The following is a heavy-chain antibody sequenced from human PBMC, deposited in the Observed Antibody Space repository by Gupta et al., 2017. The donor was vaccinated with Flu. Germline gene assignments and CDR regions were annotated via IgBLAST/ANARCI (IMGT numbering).Heavy chain of an antibody. CDR3: ARTNSSGWYYFDY. CDR2: INHSGST. J-gene: IGHJ4*02. CDR1: GGSFSGYY. Sequence: QVQLQQWGAGLLKPSETLSPTCAVYGGSFSGYYWRRIRQPPGKGLEWIGEINHSGSTNYNPSLKSRVTISVDTSKNQFSLKLSSVTAADTAVYYCARTNSSGWYYFDYWGQGTLVTVSS. D-gene: IGHD6-19*01. V-gene: IGHV4-34*01.